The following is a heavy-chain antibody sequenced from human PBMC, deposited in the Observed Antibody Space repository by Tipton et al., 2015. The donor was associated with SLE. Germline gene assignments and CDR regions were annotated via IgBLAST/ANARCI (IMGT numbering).Heavy chain of an antibody. D-gene: IGHD3-3*01. Sequence: QSGAEVKKPGESLRISCKASGYSFTSYWITWVRQMPGKGLEWMGIIYPGDSDTRYSPSFQGQVTISADKSISTAYLQWSSLKASDTAMYYCARQYYDFWSGYPYWYFDLWGRGTLVTVSS. V-gene: IGHV5-51*01. CDR1: GYSFTSYW. CDR2: IYPGDSDT. CDR3: ARQYYDFWSGYPYWYFDL. J-gene: IGHJ2*01.